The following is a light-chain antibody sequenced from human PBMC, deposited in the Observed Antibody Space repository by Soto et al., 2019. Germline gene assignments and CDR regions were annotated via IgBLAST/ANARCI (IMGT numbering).Light chain of an antibody. Sequence: EVVLTQSPATVSLSPGERATLSCRASQSVSTYLAWDQRKPGQAPRLLIYAASNRATGIPARFSGIGSGTDFSLPISSLEPEDFAVQNCQQLAGLTFGGGTRVEIK. V-gene: IGKV3-11*01. CDR3: QQLAGLT. J-gene: IGKJ4*01. CDR1: QSVSTY. CDR2: AAS.